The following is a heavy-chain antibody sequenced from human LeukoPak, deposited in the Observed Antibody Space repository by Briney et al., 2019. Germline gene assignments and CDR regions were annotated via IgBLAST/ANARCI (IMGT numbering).Heavy chain of an antibody. J-gene: IGHJ6*02. CDR2: ISTYNGNT. D-gene: IGHD1-26*01. Sequence: GASVKVSCKASGYTFISYGISWVRQAPGQGLEWMGWISTYNGNTDYAQKLQGGVTMTTDTSTSTAYMELRSLRSDDTAVFYCARDLKPRGSYYHYYYYGMDVWGQGTTVTVSS. CDR1: GYTFISYG. CDR3: ARDLKPRGSYYHYYYYGMDV. V-gene: IGHV1-18*01.